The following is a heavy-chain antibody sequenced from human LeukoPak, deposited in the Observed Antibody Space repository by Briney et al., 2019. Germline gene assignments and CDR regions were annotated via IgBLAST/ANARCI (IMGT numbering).Heavy chain of an antibody. J-gene: IGHJ4*02. D-gene: IGHD4-17*01. Sequence: PSETLSLTCTVSGGSIISYYWSWIRQSPQKGLEWIAYIHSSGKTNYNPSLKSRVTISVDTSKNQFSLKLSSVTAADTAVYYCARQKTTGMVYWGQGTLVTVSS. CDR1: GGSIISYY. V-gene: IGHV4-59*08. CDR2: IHSSGKT. CDR3: ARQKTTGMVY.